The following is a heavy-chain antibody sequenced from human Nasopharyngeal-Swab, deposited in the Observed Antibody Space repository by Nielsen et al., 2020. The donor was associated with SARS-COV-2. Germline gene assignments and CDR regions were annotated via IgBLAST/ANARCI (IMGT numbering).Heavy chain of an antibody. CDR2: IGDKEHNYAT. CDR3: TTDFYFDY. CDR1: DFIFSASA. V-gene: IGHV3-73*01. J-gene: IGHJ4*02. Sequence: GESLKISCAASDFIFSASAIHWVRQASGKGLEWVGRIGDKEHNYATTYGASVQGRFTISRDDSKNTAFLQMDGLKTEDTALYYCTTDFYFDYWGQGALVTVSS.